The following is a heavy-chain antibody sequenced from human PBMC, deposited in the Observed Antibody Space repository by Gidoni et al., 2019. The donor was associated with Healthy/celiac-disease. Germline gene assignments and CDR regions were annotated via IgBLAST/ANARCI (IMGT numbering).Heavy chain of an antibody. CDR3: ARVPGDYETAEFDY. CDR1: GGSIRSGGYY. J-gene: IGHJ4*02. D-gene: IGHD4-17*01. Sequence: QVQLQESGPGLVKPSQTLSLTCTVSGGSIRSGGYYWSWIRQHPGKGLEWIGYIYYSGSTYYNPSLKSRVTISVDTSKNQFSLKLSSVTAADTAVYYCARVPGDYETAEFDYWGQGTLVTVSS. CDR2: IYYSGST. V-gene: IGHV4-31*03.